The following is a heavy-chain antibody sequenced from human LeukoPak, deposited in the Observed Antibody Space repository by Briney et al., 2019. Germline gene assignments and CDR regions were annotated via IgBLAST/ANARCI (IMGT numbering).Heavy chain of an antibody. V-gene: IGHV4-34*01. J-gene: IGHJ4*02. D-gene: IGHD3-22*01. CDR3: ARPGRRRYYYDSSGQLAFDY. Sequence: SETLSLTCAVYGGSFSGYYWSWIRQPPGKGLEWIGEINHSGSINYNPSLKSRVTISVDTSKNQFSLKLSSVTAADTAVYYCARPGRRRYYYDSSGQLAFDYWGQGTLVTVSS. CDR1: GGSFSGYY. CDR2: INHSGSI.